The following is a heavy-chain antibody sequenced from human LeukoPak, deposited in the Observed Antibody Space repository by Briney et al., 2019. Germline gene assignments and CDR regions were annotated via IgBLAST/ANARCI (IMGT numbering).Heavy chain of an antibody. D-gene: IGHD3-16*01. Sequence: SETLSLTCTVSGASITSYYWSWIRQPPGKGLEWIGYIYSSGAVHYNPSLKSRVNISMDTSKNQFSLNLTSVTAADTAVYHCARQWAFGAPDFWGPGALVAVSS. CDR3: ARQWAFGAPDF. CDR2: IYSSGAV. CDR1: GASITSYY. V-gene: IGHV4-59*08. J-gene: IGHJ4*02.